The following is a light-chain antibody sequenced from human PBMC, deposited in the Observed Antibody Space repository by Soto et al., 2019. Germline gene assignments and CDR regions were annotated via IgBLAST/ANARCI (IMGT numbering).Light chain of an antibody. CDR3: QHYGSSPRT. J-gene: IGKJ1*01. CDR2: AAS. V-gene: IGKV3-20*01. CDR1: QSVSSSY. Sequence: EIALTQSPGTLSLSPGERATLSCRASQSVSSSYLAWYQQKPGQAPRLVIYAASSRATGIPDRFSGSGSGTYFTLTISSLEPEDFAVYYCQHYGSSPRTFGQGTKVEIK.